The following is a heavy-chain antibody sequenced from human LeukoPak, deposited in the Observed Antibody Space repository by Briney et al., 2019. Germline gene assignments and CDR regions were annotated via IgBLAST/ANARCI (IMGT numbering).Heavy chain of an antibody. D-gene: IGHD2-2*02. V-gene: IGHV4-28*03. CDR3: ARGPRYCSSVSCDTSWFDP. CDR1: DHSISSSNW. J-gene: IGHJ5*02. Sequence: PSDTLSLTCAVSDHSISSSNWWGWIRQPPGKGLEWMGYIYYSGSTYYNPSLKSRVTMSVDTPKNQFSLKLSSVTAVDTAVYYCARGPRYCSSVSCDTSWFDPWGQGTLVTVSS. CDR2: IYYSGST.